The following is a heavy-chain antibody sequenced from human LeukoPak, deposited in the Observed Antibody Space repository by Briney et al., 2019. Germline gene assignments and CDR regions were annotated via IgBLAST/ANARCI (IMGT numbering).Heavy chain of an antibody. CDR2: IKQDGSEK. CDR3: ARGRANNWNPGYYYGMDV. D-gene: IGHD1-20*01. V-gene: IGHV3-7*01. Sequence: PGGSLRLSCAASGFTFSSYWMSWVRQAPGKGLEWVANIKQDGSEKYYVDSVKGRFTISRDNAKNSLYLQMNSLRAEDTAVYYCARGRANNWNPGYYYGMDVWGQGTTVTVSS. J-gene: IGHJ6*02. CDR1: GFTFSSYW.